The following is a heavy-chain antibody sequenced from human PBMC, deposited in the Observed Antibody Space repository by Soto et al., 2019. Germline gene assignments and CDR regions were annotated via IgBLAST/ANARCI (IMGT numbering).Heavy chain of an antibody. Sequence: EVQLVESGGGLVQPGGSLRLSCAASGFTFEDYAMHWVRQVPGKGLEWVSGISWNSGSIGYADSVKGRFTISRDNAKNSLYLQMDSVQPEDTALYYCAKLTGATVDYYYGMDVWGQGTTVTVSS. CDR2: ISWNSGSI. J-gene: IGHJ6*02. V-gene: IGHV3-9*01. CDR3: AKLTGATVDYYYGMDV. CDR1: GFTFEDYA. D-gene: IGHD1-26*01.